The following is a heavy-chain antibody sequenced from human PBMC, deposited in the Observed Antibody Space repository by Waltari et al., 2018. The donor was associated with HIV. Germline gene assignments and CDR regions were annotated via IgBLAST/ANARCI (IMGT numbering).Heavy chain of an antibody. V-gene: IGHV3-48*04. CDR3: ARDKAVIQPDAFDI. Sequence: EVQLVESGGGLVQPGGSLRLSCAASGFTFSPYSVNWVRQAPGKGLDWFSYIISGSTTIYYADSVKGRLTISRATAKNLLYRQMNSLRAEDTAVYYCARDKAVIQPDAFDIWGQGTMVTVSS. J-gene: IGHJ3*02. CDR2: IISGSTTI. D-gene: IGHD2-21*01. CDR1: GFTFSPYS.